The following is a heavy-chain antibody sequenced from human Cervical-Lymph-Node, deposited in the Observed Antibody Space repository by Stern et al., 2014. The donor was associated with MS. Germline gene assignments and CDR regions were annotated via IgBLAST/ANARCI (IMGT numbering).Heavy chain of an antibody. CDR1: GFTFSSYG. J-gene: IGHJ4*02. D-gene: IGHD1-26*01. CDR2: ISYDGSNK. V-gene: IGHV3-30*18. Sequence: VQLGESGGGVVQPGRSLRLSCAASGFTFSSYGMHWVRQAPGKGLEWVAVISYDGSNKYYADSVKGRFPISRDNSKNTLYLQMNSLRAEDTALYYCAKGRGATTVEAITYYFDYWGQGTLVTVSS. CDR3: AKGRGATTVEAITYYFDY.